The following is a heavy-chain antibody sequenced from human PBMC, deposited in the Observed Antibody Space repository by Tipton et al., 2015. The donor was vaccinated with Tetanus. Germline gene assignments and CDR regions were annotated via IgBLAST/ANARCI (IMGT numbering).Heavy chain of an antibody. CDR3: ARDQARGARGWNYFAY. Sequence: LVKPTQTLSLTCTVSGGSINSGGYYWSWIRQHPGKGLEWIGDIYFSGSTYYNPSLNSRVTISVDTSKNHFSLKLNSVTAADTAVYYCARDQARGARGWNYFAYWGQGTLVTVSS. D-gene: IGHD1-26*01. CDR1: GGSINSGGYY. CDR2: IYFSGST. V-gene: IGHV4-31*03. J-gene: IGHJ4*02.